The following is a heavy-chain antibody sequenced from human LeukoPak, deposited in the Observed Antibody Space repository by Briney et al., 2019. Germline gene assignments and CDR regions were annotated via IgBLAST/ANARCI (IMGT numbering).Heavy chain of an antibody. Sequence: PGGSLRLSCAASAFTFSSYSMNWVRQAPGKGLEWVSAISGSGGSTYYADSVKGRFTISRDNSKNTLYLQIHSLRAEDTAVYYCAKSIDFTGYSSWDYWGRGTLVTVSS. J-gene: IGHJ4*02. CDR3: AKSIDFTGYSSWDY. D-gene: IGHD3-9*01. CDR1: AFTFSSYS. CDR2: ISGSGGST. V-gene: IGHV3-23*01.